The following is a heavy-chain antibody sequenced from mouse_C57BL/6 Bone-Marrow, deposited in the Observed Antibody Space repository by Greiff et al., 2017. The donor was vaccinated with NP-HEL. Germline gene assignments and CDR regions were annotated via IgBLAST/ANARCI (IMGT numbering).Heavy chain of an antibody. D-gene: IGHD2-4*01. CDR1: GFTFSSYG. CDR3: ANYEKSLYYYAMDY. Sequence: VKLVESGGDLVKPGGSLKLSCAASGFTFSSYGMSWVRQTPDKRLEWVATISSGGSYTYYPDSVKGRFTISRDNAKNTLYLQMSSLKSEDTAMYYCANYEKSLYYYAMDYWGQGTSVTVSS. CDR2: ISSGGSYT. V-gene: IGHV5-6*02. J-gene: IGHJ4*01.